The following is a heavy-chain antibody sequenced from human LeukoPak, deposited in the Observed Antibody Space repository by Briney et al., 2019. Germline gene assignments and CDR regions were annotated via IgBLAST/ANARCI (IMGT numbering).Heavy chain of an antibody. J-gene: IGHJ4*02. CDR2: ISHSGRT. CDR3: AREALGSGGYDYYFDY. V-gene: IGHV4-34*01. CDR1: GGSFSGYS. Sequence: SETLSLSCAVYGGSFSGYSWSWIRQPPGKGLEWIGEISHSGRTSYSPSLKSRVTISADTSKNQFSLKLSSVTAADTAVHYCAREALGSGGYDYYFDYWGQGALVTVSS. D-gene: IGHD5-12*01.